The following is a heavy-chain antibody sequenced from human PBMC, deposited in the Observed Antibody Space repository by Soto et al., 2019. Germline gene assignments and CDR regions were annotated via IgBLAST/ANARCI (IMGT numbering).Heavy chain of an antibody. Sequence: QVQLVQSGAEVKKPGASVKVSCKASGYTFTGYYMHWVRQAPGQGLEWMGWINPNSGGTNYAQKFQGRVTITADESTSTAYMELSSLRSEDTAVYYCAGGYDYKFDYWGQGTLVTVSS. CDR2: INPNSGGT. V-gene: IGHV1-2*02. D-gene: IGHD5-12*01. CDR1: GYTFTGYY. J-gene: IGHJ4*02. CDR3: AGGYDYKFDY.